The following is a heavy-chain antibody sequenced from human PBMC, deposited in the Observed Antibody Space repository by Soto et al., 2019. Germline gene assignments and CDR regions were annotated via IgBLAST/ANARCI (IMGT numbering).Heavy chain of an antibody. D-gene: IGHD6-19*01. CDR2: ISYDGSNK. Sequence: LRLSCAASGFTFSSYAMHWVRQAPGKGLEWVAVISYDGSNKYYADSVKGRFTISRDNSKNTLYLQMNSLRAEDTAVYYCARGAVAGPFDYWGQGTLVTVSS. CDR3: ARGAVAGPFDY. J-gene: IGHJ4*02. CDR1: GFTFSSYA. V-gene: IGHV3-30-3*01.